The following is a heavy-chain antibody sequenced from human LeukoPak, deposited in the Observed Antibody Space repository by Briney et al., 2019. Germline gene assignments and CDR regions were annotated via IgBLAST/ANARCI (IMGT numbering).Heavy chain of an antibody. CDR2: ISSSSSYI. CDR3: ARDLGSVRGVLQSPFDY. Sequence: GGSLRLSCAASGFTFSSYSMNWVRQAPGKGLEWVSSISSSSSYIYYADSVKGRFTISRDNAKNSLYLQMNSLRAEDTAVYYYARDLGSVRGVLQSPFDYWGQGTLVTVSS. D-gene: IGHD3-10*01. CDR1: GFTFSSYS. J-gene: IGHJ4*02. V-gene: IGHV3-21*01.